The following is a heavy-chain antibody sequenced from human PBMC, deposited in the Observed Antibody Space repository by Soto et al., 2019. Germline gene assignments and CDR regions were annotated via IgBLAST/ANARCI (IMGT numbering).Heavy chain of an antibody. CDR3: AKHRIGDGYGVDV. V-gene: IGHV3-23*01. Sequence: PGGSLRLSCAASGFTFSNYAMSWVRQAPGKGLDWVSAISGSGGSTYYADSVKGRFIISRDNSKNTLYLQMNSLRAEDTAVYYCAKHRIGDGYGVDVWGQGTTVTVSS. J-gene: IGHJ6*02. CDR2: ISGSGGST. D-gene: IGHD3-3*01. CDR1: GFTFSNYA.